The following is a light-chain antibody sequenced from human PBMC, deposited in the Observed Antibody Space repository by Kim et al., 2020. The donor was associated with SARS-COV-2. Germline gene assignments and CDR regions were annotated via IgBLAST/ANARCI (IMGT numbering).Light chain of an antibody. CDR2: RNN. CDR1: SSNIGSNY. J-gene: IGLJ7*01. Sequence: SVLTQPPSASGTPGQRVTISCSGSSSNIGSNYVYWYQQLPGTAPKLLIYRNNQRPSGVPDRFSGSKSGTSASLAISGLRSEDEADYYCAAWDDSLSGRVLGGGTQRTV. V-gene: IGLV1-47*01. CDR3: AAWDDSLSGRV.